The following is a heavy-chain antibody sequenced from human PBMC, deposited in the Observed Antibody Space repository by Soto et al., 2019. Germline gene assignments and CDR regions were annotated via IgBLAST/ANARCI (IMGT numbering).Heavy chain of an antibody. V-gene: IGHV3-33*01. J-gene: IGHJ5*02. Sequence: GSLRLSCAASGFTFSSYGMHWVRQAPGKGLEWVAVIWYDGSNKYYADSVKGRFTISRDNSKNTLYLQMNSLRAEDTAVYYCAGTALGSGWFDPWGQGTLVTVSS. D-gene: IGHD7-27*01. CDR3: AGTALGSGWFDP. CDR1: GFTFSSYG. CDR2: IWYDGSNK.